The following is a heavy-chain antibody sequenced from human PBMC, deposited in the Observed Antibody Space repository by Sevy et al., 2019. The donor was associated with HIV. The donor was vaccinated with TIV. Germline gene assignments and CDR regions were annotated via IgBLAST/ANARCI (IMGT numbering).Heavy chain of an antibody. CDR3: AKDGMATIYYYYYMDV. D-gene: IGHD5-12*01. Sequence: GESLKISCAASGFTFSSYGMHWVRQAPGKGLEWVAVIWYDGSNKYYADSVKGRFTISRDNSKNTLYLQMNSLRAEDTAVYYCAKDGMATIYYYYYMDVWGKGTTVTVSS. J-gene: IGHJ6*03. CDR1: GFTFSSYG. CDR2: IWYDGSNK. V-gene: IGHV3-33*06.